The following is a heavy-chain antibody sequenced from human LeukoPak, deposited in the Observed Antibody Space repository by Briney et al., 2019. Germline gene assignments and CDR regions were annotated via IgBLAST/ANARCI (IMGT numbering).Heavy chain of an antibody. D-gene: IGHD6-13*01. Sequence: PSETLSLTCTISGGSISSYYWSWIRQPPGKGLEWIGYISYSGSTNYNPSLKSRVTMSVDTSKNQFSLKLSSVTAADTAVYYCARDGEAAVFDYWGQGTLVTVSS. V-gene: IGHV4-59*12. J-gene: IGHJ4*02. CDR1: GGSISSYY. CDR2: ISYSGST. CDR3: ARDGEAAVFDY.